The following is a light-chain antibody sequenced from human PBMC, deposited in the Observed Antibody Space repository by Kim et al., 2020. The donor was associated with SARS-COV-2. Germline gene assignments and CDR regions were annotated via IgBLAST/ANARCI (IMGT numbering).Light chain of an antibody. V-gene: IGKV1-27*01. J-gene: IGKJ1*01. Sequence: ASVGDRVTITCRASQVISHDLAWYQQKPGKVPKLLIFAASALHSGVPSRFSGSGSGTDFTLTISSLQPEEVATYYCQKYNGAPWTFGQGTKVDIK. CDR3: QKYNGAPWT. CDR1: QVISHD. CDR2: AAS.